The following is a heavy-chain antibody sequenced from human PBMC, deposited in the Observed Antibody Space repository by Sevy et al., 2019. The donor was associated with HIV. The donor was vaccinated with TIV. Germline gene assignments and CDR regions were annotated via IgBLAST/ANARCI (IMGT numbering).Heavy chain of an antibody. CDR2: IWYDGSNK. J-gene: IGHJ4*02. D-gene: IGHD6-19*01. CDR3: ARESIAVAGIGYYFKY. V-gene: IGHV3-33*01. Sequence: GGSLRLSCAASGFSLSGYGMHWVRQAPGKGLEWVAVIWYDGSNKEYADSVKGRFTISRDNSKNTLYLQKNSLRAEDTAVYYCARESIAVAGIGYYFKYWGQGTLVTVSS. CDR1: GFSLSGYG.